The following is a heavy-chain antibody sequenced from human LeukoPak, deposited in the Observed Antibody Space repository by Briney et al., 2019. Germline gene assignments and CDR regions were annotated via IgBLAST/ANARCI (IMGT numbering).Heavy chain of an antibody. J-gene: IGHJ3*02. V-gene: IGHV4-4*07. CDR2: IYTSGST. Sequence: SETLSLTCTVSGDSISNYYWSWIRQPAGKGLEWIGRIYTSGSTNYNPSLKSRVTMSVDTSKNQFSLKLSSVTAADTAVYYCARDPKYSGSYQGAFDIWGQGTMVTVSS. D-gene: IGHD1-26*01. CDR3: ARDPKYSGSYQGAFDI. CDR1: GDSISNYY.